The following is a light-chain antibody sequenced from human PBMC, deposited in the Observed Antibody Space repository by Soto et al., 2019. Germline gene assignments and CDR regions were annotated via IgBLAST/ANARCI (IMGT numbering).Light chain of an antibody. V-gene: IGKV3-11*01. CDR3: QQRSNWPPMYT. CDR1: QSVSSY. Sequence: EIVLTQSPATLSLSPGERATLSCRASQSVSSYLAWYQQKPGQAPRLLIYDASNRATGIPARFSGSGSETDFTLTISSLEPEDFAVYHCQQRSNWPPMYTFGQGTKLEIK. J-gene: IGKJ2*01. CDR2: DAS.